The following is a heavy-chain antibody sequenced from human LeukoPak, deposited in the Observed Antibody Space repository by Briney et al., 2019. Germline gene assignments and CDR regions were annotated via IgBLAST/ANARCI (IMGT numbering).Heavy chain of an antibody. V-gene: IGHV3-23*01. CDR2: ISGSGGST. Sequence: GGSLRLSCAASGFTFSSYGMSWVRQAPGKGLEWVSAISGSGGSTYYADSVKGRFTISRDNSKNTLYLQMNTLRAEDTALYYCAREVGPFDYWGQGTLVTVSS. D-gene: IGHD1-26*01. CDR1: GFTFSSYG. CDR3: AREVGPFDY. J-gene: IGHJ4*02.